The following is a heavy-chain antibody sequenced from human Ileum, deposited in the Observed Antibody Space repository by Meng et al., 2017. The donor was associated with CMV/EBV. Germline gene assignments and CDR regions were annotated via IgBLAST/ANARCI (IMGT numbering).Heavy chain of an antibody. CDR2: ISTYNNDA. V-gene: IGHV1-18*01. CDR1: GYTFSGYG. Sequence: ASVKVSCKASGYTFSGYGITWVRQAAGQGLEWLGWISTYNNDAKYAQKFQDRLIMTTETSTSTAYMEMRSLRPDDTAVYYCARDKLCSSTRCYAHYQDGMDVWGQGNMVTVSS. D-gene: IGHD2-2*01. J-gene: IGHJ6*02. CDR3: ARDKLCSSTRCYAHYQDGMDV.